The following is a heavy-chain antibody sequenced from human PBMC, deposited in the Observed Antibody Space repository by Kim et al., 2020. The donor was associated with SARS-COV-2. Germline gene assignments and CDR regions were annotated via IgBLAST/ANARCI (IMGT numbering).Heavy chain of an antibody. J-gene: IGHJ6*01. CDR1: GFTFSSYS. CDR3: ARELYCSSTSCYIGYYYY. Sequence: GGSLRLSCAASGFTFSSYSMNWVRQAPGKGLEWVSYISSSSTIYYADSVKGRFTISRDNAKNSLYLQMNSLRAEDTAVYYCARELYCSSTSCYIGYYYY. V-gene: IGHV3-48*04. CDR2: ISSSSTI. D-gene: IGHD2-2*02.